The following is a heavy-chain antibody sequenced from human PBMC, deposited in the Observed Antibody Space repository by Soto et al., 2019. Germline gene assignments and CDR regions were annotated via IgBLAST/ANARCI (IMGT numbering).Heavy chain of an antibody. D-gene: IGHD3-22*01. J-gene: IGHJ4*02. CDR3: AAYRQGFDSRGYYRESF. CDR2: ILPTFSSA. Sequence: VLLVQSGAEVKKSGSSVNVSCKASGGTFTSYAFTWVRQAPGQGLEWMGGILPTFSSANYAQSFQGRITIAADKSTTTSYMQLTSLTSDDTALYYCAAYRQGFDSRGYYRESFWGQGSLVTVSS. CDR1: GGTFTSYA. V-gene: IGHV1-69*06.